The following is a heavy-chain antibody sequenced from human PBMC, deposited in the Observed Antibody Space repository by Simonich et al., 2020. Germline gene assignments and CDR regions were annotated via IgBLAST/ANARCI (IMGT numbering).Heavy chain of an antibody. CDR1: GFTFSSYW. Sequence: EVQLVESGGGLVQPGGSLRLSCAASGFTFSSYWMSWVRQAPGKGLEGLDNINQDGSEKYYVDAVKGRFTISRDNAKNSLYLQMNSLRAEDTAVYYCERDGLGTAYYYYMDVWGKGTTVTVSS. CDR2: INQDGSEK. V-gene: IGHV3-7*01. CDR3: ERDGLGTAYYYYMDV. J-gene: IGHJ6*03. D-gene: IGHD7-27*01.